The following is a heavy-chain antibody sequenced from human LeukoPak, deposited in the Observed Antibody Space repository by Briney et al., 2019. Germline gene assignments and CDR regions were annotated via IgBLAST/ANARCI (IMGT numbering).Heavy chain of an antibody. CDR1: GFTFSSYS. D-gene: IGHD5-18*01. Sequence: GGSLRLSCAASGFTFSSYSMNWVRQAPGRGLEWVSAISGSGGSTYYADSAKGRFTISRDNSKNTLYLQMNSLRAEDTAVYYCAKGMRGIQLWSCDYWGQGTLVTVSS. J-gene: IGHJ4*02. CDR3: AKGMRGIQLWSCDY. CDR2: ISGSGGST. V-gene: IGHV3-23*01.